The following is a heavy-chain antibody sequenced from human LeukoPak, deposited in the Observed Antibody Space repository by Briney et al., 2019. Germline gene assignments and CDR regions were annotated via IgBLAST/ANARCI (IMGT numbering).Heavy chain of an antibody. V-gene: IGHV1-18*01. D-gene: IGHD2-21*01. Sequence: ASVKVSCKASGYTFTSYGISWVRQAPGQGLEWMGWISAYNGNTNYAQKLQGRVTMTTDTSTSTAYMELRSLRSDDTAVYYCARDRPNFRIVVDLFDYWGQGTLVTVSS. CDR1: GYTFTSYG. J-gene: IGHJ4*02. CDR2: ISAYNGNT. CDR3: ARDRPNFRIVVDLFDY.